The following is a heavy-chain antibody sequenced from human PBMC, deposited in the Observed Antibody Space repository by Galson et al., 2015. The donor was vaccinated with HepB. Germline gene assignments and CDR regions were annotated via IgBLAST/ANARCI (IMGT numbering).Heavy chain of an antibody. J-gene: IGHJ3*02. CDR2: VSSSSSYI. D-gene: IGHD1-1*01. CDR1: GFTFSSYS. V-gene: IGHV3-21*01. Sequence: SLRLSCAASGFTFSSYSMNWVRQAPGKGLEWVSSVSSSSSYIYYADSVKGRFTISRDNAKNSLYLQMNSLRAEDTAVYYCAREQYNWNENDAFDIWGQGTMVTVSS. CDR3: AREQYNWNENDAFDI.